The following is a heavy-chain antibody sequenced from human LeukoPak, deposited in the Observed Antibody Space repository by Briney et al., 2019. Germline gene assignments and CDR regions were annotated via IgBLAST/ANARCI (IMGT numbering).Heavy chain of an antibody. J-gene: IGHJ4*02. CDR3: ARSGIVGATMD. CDR2: INHSGST. V-gene: IGHV4-34*01. Sequence: SETLSLTCAVYGGSFSGYYWSWIRQPPGKGLEWIGEINHSGSTNYNPSLKSRVTISVDTSKNQFSLKLSSVTAADTAVYYCARSGIVGATMDWGQGTLVTVSS. D-gene: IGHD1-26*01. CDR1: GGSFSGYY.